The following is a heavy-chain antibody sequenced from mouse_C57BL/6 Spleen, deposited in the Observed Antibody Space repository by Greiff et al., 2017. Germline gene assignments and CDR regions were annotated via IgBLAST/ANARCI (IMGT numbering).Heavy chain of an antibody. CDR3: AKRGLTGDYYAMDY. CDR1: GFSLTSYG. Sequence: VQLKQSGPGLVQPSQSLSITCTVSGFSLTSYGVHWVRQSPGKGLEWLGVIWRGGSTDYNAAFMSRLSITKDNSKSQVFFKMNSLQADDTAIYYCAKRGLTGDYYAMDYWGQGTSVTVSS. D-gene: IGHD4-1*01. V-gene: IGHV2-5*01. CDR2: IWRGGST. J-gene: IGHJ4*01.